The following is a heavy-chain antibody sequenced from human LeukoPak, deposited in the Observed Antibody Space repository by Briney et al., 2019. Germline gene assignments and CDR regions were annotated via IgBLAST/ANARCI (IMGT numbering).Heavy chain of an antibody. Sequence: ASVKVSCKASGFGFSSYGINWVRQAPGQRLEWMGWISAYTGQTKYLQKMRGRVTMTTDTSTNTAYMKLRSLTSDDTAVYYCARGPGIDVAGVFDYWGKGSLVIVSS. CDR1: GFGFSSYG. CDR3: ARGPGIDVAGVFDY. CDR2: ISAYTGQT. J-gene: IGHJ4*02. D-gene: IGHD6-19*01. V-gene: IGHV1-18*04.